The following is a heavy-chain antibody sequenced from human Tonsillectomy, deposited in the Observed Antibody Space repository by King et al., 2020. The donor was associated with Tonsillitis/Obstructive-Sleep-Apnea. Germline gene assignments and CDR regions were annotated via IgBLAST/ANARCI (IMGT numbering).Heavy chain of an antibody. J-gene: IGHJ2*01. D-gene: IGHD2-21*01. V-gene: IGHV3-30*15. CDR3: ARDSGYCGGDCYLNWLWYFDI. CDR1: GFTFSSYA. Sequence: QLVQSGGGVVQPGRSLRLSCAASGFTFSSYAMHWVRQAPGKGLEWVAVISYDGSNKYYAESVQGRFTISRDNSKNTLYLHMSSLRAEDTAVYYCARDSGYCGGDCYLNWLWYFDIWGRGTLVSVSS. CDR2: ISYDGSNK.